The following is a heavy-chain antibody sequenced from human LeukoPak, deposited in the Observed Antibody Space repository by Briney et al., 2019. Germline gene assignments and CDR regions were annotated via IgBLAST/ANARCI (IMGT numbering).Heavy chain of an antibody. Sequence: ASVKVSCKASGYTFTSYYMHRVRQAPGQGLEWMGIINPSGGSTSYAQKFQGRVTMTRDTSTSTVYMELSSLRSEDTAVYYCARGEVYDILTGYYLPDYWGQGTLVTVSS. V-gene: IGHV1-46*01. D-gene: IGHD3-9*01. CDR2: INPSGGST. J-gene: IGHJ4*02. CDR3: ARGEVYDILTGYYLPDY. CDR1: GYTFTSYY.